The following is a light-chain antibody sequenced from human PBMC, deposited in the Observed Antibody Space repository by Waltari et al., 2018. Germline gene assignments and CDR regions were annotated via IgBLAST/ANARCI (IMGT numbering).Light chain of an antibody. J-gene: IGLJ3*02. CDR1: SSAVGRYNL. CDR3: CSYAGSAIWV. CDR2: EDN. Sequence: QSALTQPASVSGSPGQSITISCTGPSSAVGRYNLVSWYQQHPGKVPKLMIYEDNKRPSGVSNRFSGSKSGNTASLTISGLQAEDEADYYCCSYAGSAIWVFGGGTKLTVL. V-gene: IGLV2-23*01.